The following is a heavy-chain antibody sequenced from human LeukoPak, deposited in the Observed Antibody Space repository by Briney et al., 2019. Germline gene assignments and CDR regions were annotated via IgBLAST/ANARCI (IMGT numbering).Heavy chain of an antibody. CDR1: GFTFSSYG. CDR2: IRYDGSNK. V-gene: IGHV3-30*02. Sequence: GGSLRLSCAASGFTFSSYGMHWVRQAPGKELEWVAFIRYDGSNKYYADSVKGRFTISRDNSKNTLYLQISSLRAEDTAVYYTAAGLFDYWGQGTLVTVSS. CDR3: AAGLFDY. D-gene: IGHD6-13*01. J-gene: IGHJ4*02.